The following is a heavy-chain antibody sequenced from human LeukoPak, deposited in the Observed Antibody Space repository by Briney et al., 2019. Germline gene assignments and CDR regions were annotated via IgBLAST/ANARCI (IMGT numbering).Heavy chain of an antibody. CDR1: GFPFPSYA. V-gene: IGHV3-23*01. Sequence: GGSLRLSCAASGFPFPSYAMGWVRQAPRKGLEWVSGITASSGGTYYADSVKGRFTISRDNSKNTLYLQMNSLRAEDTAVYYCAKELTVRYPFDYWGQGTLVTVSS. J-gene: IGHJ4*02. CDR2: ITASSGGT. D-gene: IGHD4-17*01. CDR3: AKELTVRYPFDY.